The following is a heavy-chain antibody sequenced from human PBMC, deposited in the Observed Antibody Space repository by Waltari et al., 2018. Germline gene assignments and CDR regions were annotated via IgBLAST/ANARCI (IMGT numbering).Heavy chain of an antibody. Sequence: EVQLVESGGGLVKPGGSLRLSCAASGFTFGNYWMSWVRQAPGEGLEWVANLNQDGSTKTSMDSVKVRFTISRDNAENSLYLQLNSLIAEDTAFYYCARVVSRTRQFDPWGQGTLVTVSS. CDR3: ARVVSRTRQFDP. V-gene: IGHV3-7*04. CDR1: GFTFGNYW. J-gene: IGHJ5*02. D-gene: IGHD1-7*01. CDR2: LNQDGSTK.